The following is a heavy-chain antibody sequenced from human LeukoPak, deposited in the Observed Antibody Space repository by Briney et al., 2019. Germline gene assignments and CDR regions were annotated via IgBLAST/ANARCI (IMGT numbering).Heavy chain of an antibody. J-gene: IGHJ3*02. CDR3: ARDHHYTFDI. CDR2: IGGFSTTT. D-gene: IGHD3-10*01. V-gene: IGHV3-48*02. Sequence: GGSLRLSCAASGFTFSSYSLNRVRQAPGKGLEWVAYIGGFSTTTSYAASVTGRFTVSRDSAKNSVYLQMNTLRDDDTGMYYCARDHHYTFDIWGQGTMVTVSS. CDR1: GFTFSSYS.